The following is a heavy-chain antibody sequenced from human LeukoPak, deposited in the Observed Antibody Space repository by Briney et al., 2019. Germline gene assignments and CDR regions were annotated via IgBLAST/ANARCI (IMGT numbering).Heavy chain of an antibody. J-gene: IGHJ4*02. V-gene: IGHV4-59*01. Sequence: SETLSLTCTVSGGSISSYYWSWIRQPPGKGLEWIGYIYYSGSTNYNPSLKSRVTISVDTSKNQFSLKLSSVTAADTAVYCCARAEYSYGALFDYWGQGTLVTVSS. CDR2: IYYSGST. D-gene: IGHD5-18*01. CDR1: GGSISSYY. CDR3: ARAEYSYGALFDY.